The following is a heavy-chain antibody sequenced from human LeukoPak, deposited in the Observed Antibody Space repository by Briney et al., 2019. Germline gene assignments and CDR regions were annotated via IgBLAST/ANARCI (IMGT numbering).Heavy chain of an antibody. CDR1: GGSISSSSYY. J-gene: IGHJ4*02. V-gene: IGHV4-39*01. CDR3: ARHRKWLGELFHDY. CDR2: INHSGST. D-gene: IGHD3-10*01. Sequence: SETLSLTCTVSGGSISSSSYYWSWIRQPPGKGLEWIGEINHSGSTNYNPSLKSRVTISVDTSKNQFSLKLSSVTAADTAVYYCARHRKWLGELFHDYWGQGTLVTVSS.